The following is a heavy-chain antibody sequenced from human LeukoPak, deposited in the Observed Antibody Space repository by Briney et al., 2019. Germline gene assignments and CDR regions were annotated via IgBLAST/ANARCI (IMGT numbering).Heavy chain of an antibody. CDR1: RFSFSNYA. D-gene: IGHD1-26*01. V-gene: IGHV3-23*01. CDR3: ARYSGSYYYPPAWDL. CDR2: TSTSGGSA. Sequence: GGSLRLSCAASRFSFSNYAMNWVRQAPGKGLEWVSATSTSGGSAYYADSVKGRFTISRDNSKNTLYLQTDSLRADDTAVYYCARYSGSYYYPPAWDLWGQGTLVTVSS. J-gene: IGHJ4*02.